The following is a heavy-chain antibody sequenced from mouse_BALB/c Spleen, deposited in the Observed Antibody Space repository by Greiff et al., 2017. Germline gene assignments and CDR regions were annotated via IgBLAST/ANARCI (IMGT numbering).Heavy chain of an antibody. CDR3: ARSETARAGTGYAMDY. CDR1: GFNIKDTY. Sequence: EVKLVESGAELVKPGASVKLSCTASGFNIKDTYMHWVKQRPEQGLEWIGRIDPANGNTKYDPKFQGKATITADTSSNTAYLQLSSLTSEDTAVYYCARSETARAGTGYAMDYWGQGTSVTVSS. D-gene: IGHD3-2*01. J-gene: IGHJ4*01. CDR2: IDPANGNT. V-gene: IGHV14-3*02.